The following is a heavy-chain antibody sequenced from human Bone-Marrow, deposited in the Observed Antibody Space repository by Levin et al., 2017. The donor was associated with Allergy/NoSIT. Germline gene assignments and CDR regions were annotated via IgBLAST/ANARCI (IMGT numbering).Heavy chain of an antibody. V-gene: IGHV3-15*01. J-gene: IGHJ4*02. CDR1: GFTFSNAW. CDR3: TTEDTFGGVIDLFDY. Sequence: GESLKISCAASGFTFSNAWMSWVRQAPGKGLEWVGRIKSKTDGGTTDYAAPVKGRFTISRDDSKNTLYLQMNSLKTEDTAVYYCTTEDTFGGVIDLFDYWGQGTLVTVSS. CDR2: IKSKTDGGTT. D-gene: IGHD3-16*02.